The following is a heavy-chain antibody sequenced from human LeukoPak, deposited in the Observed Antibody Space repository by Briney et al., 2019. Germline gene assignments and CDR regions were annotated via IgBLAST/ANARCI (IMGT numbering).Heavy chain of an antibody. J-gene: IGHJ4*02. V-gene: IGHV3-11*01. CDR3: ARVVASGSGSYYNTGMDY. D-gene: IGHD3-10*01. Sequence: PGGSLRLSCAASGFTFSDYYMSWIRQAPGKGLEWVSYISSSGSTIYYADSVKGRFTISRDNAKNSLYLQMNSLRAKDTAVYYCARVVASGSGSYYNTGMDYWGQGTLVTVSS. CDR1: GFTFSDYY. CDR2: ISSSGSTI.